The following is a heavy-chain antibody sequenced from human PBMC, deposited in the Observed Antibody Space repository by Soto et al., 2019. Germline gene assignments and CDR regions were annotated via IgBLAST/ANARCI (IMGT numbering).Heavy chain of an antibody. CDR2: IIPIFGTA. Sequence: QVQLVQSGAEVKKPGSSVKVSCKASGGTFSSYAISWVRQAPGQGLEWMGGIIPIFGTANYAQKFQGRVTITADKSTSTAYMELSSRRSEDTAVYYCAREGPLGYCSGGSCYSTHMDVWGQGTTVTVSS. V-gene: IGHV1-69*06. J-gene: IGHJ6*02. D-gene: IGHD2-15*01. CDR1: GGTFSSYA. CDR3: AREGPLGYCSGGSCYSTHMDV.